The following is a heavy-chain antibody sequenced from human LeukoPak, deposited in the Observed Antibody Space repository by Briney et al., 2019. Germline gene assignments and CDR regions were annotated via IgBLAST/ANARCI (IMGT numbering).Heavy chain of an antibody. Sequence: GGSLRLSCVASGLNFDDSAMHWVRQGPGKGLEWVSLISGNGNNIYYADSVKGRFTIPRDNSKNSLYLQMNSLRTEDTALYYCAKDLPQYYDFWSGYYGGFDYWGQGTLVTVSS. CDR2: ISGNGNNI. V-gene: IGHV3-43*02. CDR3: AKDLPQYYDFWSGYYGGFDY. J-gene: IGHJ4*02. D-gene: IGHD3-3*01. CDR1: GLNFDDSA.